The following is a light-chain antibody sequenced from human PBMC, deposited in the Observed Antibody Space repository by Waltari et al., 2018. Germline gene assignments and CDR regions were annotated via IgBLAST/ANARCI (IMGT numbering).Light chain of an antibody. CDR3: SSFAGSTNWV. J-gene: IGLJ3*02. CDR1: SSDIGGYNY. Sequence: QSALTQPPSASGSPEQSVTISCTGTSSDIGGYNYVSWYQQHPGKAPKLMIYEVTKRPSGVPDRFSASKSGNTASLTVSGLQAEDEADYYCSSFAGSTNWVFGGGTKLTVL. CDR2: EVT. V-gene: IGLV2-8*01.